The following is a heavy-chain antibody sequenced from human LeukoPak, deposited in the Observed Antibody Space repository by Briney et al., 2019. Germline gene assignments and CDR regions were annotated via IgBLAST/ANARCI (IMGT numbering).Heavy chain of an antibody. V-gene: IGHV1-24*01. CDR3: ATDEKRDLWFGEYLFDY. CDR1: GYTLTELS. Sequence: ASVKVSCKVSGYTLTELSMHWVRQAPGKGLEWMGGFDPEDGETIYAQKFQGRATMTEDTSTDTAYMELSSLRSEDTAVYYCATDEKRDLWFGEYLFDYWGQGTLVTVSS. D-gene: IGHD3-10*01. J-gene: IGHJ4*02. CDR2: FDPEDGET.